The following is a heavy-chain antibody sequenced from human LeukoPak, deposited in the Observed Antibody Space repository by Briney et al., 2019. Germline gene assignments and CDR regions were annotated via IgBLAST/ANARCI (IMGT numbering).Heavy chain of an antibody. J-gene: IGHJ4*02. CDR3: ATRLRVAGPFDY. V-gene: IGHV5-51*01. CDR1: GYSFTRYW. Sequence: PGESLKISCKGSGYSFTRYWIGRVRQMPGKGLEWMGIIYPGDSDTRYSPSFQGQVTISADKSISTAYLQWSSLKASDTAMFYCATRLRVAGPFDYWGQGTLVTVSS. CDR2: IYPGDSDT. D-gene: IGHD6-19*01.